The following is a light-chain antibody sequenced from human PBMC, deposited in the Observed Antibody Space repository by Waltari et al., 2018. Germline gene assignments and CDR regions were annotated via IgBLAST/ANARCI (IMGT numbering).Light chain of an antibody. CDR3: QQSDGVPRT. CDR1: QRIDNY. CDR2: AAS. V-gene: IGKV1-39*01. J-gene: IGKJ1*01. Sequence: PSSLSASVGDRVTITCRASQRIDNYVNWYQQRPGKAPKLLIFAASRLQSGVPARFSGSGSGTEFTLSISTLQPEDFATYFCQQSDGVPRTFGQGTRVEI.